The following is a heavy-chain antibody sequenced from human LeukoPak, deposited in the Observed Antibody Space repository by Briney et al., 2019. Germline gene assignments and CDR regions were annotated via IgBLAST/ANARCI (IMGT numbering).Heavy chain of an antibody. J-gene: IGHJ4*02. D-gene: IGHD3-16*01. CDR2: VNQDGSGK. Sequence: PGGSLRLSCAASGFTFSSAWMSWVRQAPGKGLEWVANVNQDGSGKYYVDSVKGRFTISKDNAKNSLYLQMNSLRAEDTAVYYCARTPWGNYFDYWGQGTLVTVSP. CDR1: GFTFSSAW. CDR3: ARTPWGNYFDY. V-gene: IGHV3-7*01.